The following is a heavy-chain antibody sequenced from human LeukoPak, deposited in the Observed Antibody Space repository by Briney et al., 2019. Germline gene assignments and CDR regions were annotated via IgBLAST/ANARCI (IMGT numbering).Heavy chain of an antibody. CDR1: GGSISSSSYY. Sequence: SETLSLTCTVSGGSISSSSYYWGWIRQPPGKGLEWIGSIYYSGSTYYNPSLKSRVTISVDTSKNQFSLKLSSVTAADTAVYYCARTYFYDSSGYLDYWGQGTLVTVSS. CDR2: IYYSGST. J-gene: IGHJ4*02. CDR3: ARTYFYDSSGYLDY. D-gene: IGHD3-22*01. V-gene: IGHV4-39*07.